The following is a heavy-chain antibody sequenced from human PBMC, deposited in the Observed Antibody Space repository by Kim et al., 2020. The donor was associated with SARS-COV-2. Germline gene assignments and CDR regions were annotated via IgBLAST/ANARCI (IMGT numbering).Heavy chain of an antibody. V-gene: IGHV4-34*01. CDR1: GGSFSGYY. CDR2: INHSGST. CDR3: ARGLGDFWSGYYMGYFDY. Sequence: SETLSLTCAVYGGSFSGYYWSWIRQPPGKGLEWIGEINHSGSTNYNPSLKSRVTISVDTSKNQFSLKLSSVTAADTAVYYCARGLGDFWSGYYMGYFDY. D-gene: IGHD3-3*01. J-gene: IGHJ4*03.